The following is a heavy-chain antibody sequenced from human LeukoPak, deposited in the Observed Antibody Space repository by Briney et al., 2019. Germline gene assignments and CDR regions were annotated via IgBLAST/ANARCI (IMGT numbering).Heavy chain of an antibody. CDR3: ARFGSLREPIHDY. V-gene: IGHV4-61*05. J-gene: IGHJ4*02. CDR1: GGSISSSSYY. Sequence: KPSETLSLTCTVSGGSISSSSYYWGWIRQPPGKGLDWIGYIYYSGSTNYNPSLNSRVTISVDTSKNQFSLKLSSVTAADTAVYYCARFGSLREPIHDYWGQGTLVTVSS. CDR2: IYYSGST. D-gene: IGHD3-16*01.